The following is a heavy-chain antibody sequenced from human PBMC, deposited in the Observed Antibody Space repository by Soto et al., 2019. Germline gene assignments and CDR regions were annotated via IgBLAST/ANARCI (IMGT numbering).Heavy chain of an antibody. D-gene: IGHD2-8*01. CDR1: GSCITSGDYH. V-gene: IGHV4-30-4*01. J-gene: IGHJ4*02. Sequence: ASETLSLTCSVSGSCITSGDYHWTWIRQAPGKGLEWIGYISHSETTYYSPALKNRIIISSDFSMNQFSLRLNSATAADTAVYFCAGFGVGDRDDKWGQGTLVTVSS. CDR3: AGFGVGDRDDK. CDR2: ISHSETT.